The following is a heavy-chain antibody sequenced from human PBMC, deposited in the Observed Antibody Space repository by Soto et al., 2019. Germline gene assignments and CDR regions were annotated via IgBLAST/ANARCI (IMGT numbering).Heavy chain of an antibody. CDR1: AFSSSTSW. Sequence: EVQLVESGGDLVQPGGPLRLSCVASAFSSSTSWMSWFRQAPGKGPERVAIIRQDGSEKYYVESVKGRFTISRDSAKDSLSLQMNSLRVEDTAVYYCARGRGWLFDIWGPGTQVTVSS. CDR2: IRQDGSEK. J-gene: IGHJ4*02. V-gene: IGHV3-7*01. CDR3: ARGRGWLFDI. D-gene: IGHD6-19*01.